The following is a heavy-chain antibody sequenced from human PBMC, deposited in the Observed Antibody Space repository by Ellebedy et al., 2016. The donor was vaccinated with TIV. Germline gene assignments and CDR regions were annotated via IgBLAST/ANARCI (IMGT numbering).Heavy chain of an antibody. CDR1: GGSVSSGSYY. CDR3: ARGGSHCSSTSCHILNYYYYGMDV. Sequence: SETLSLXXTVSGGSVSSGSYYWSWIRQPPGKGLEWIGYIYYSGSTNYNPSLKSRVTISVDTSKNQFSLKLSSVTAADTAVYYCARGGSHCSSTSCHILNYYYYGMDVWGQGTTVTVSS. J-gene: IGHJ6*02. V-gene: IGHV4-61*01. D-gene: IGHD2-2*01. CDR2: IYYSGST.